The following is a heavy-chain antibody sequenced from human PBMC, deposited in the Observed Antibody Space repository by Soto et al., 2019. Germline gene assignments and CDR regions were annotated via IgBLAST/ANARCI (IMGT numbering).Heavy chain of an antibody. J-gene: IGHJ4*02. V-gene: IGHV3-23*01. D-gene: IGHD2-15*01. CDR3: AKSSGGAHIVVVVAATRLLDY. Sequence: GGSLRLSCAASGFTFSSYAMSWVRQAPGKGLEWVSAISGSGGSTYYADSVKGRFTISRDNSKNTLYLQMNSLRAEDTAVYYCAKSSGGAHIVVVVAATRLLDYWGQGTLVTVSS. CDR1: GFTFSSYA. CDR2: ISGSGGST.